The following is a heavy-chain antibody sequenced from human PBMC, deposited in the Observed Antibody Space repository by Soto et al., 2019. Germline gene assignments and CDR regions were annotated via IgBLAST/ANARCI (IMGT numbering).Heavy chain of an antibody. Sequence: GGSLRLSCASSVFTFISYAMSWVRQAPGKGLEWVSAISGSGGSTYYADSVKGRFTISRDNSKNTLYLQMNSLRAEDTAVYYCAKTYYDSSGYFGYWGQGTLVTVSS. D-gene: IGHD3-22*01. CDR1: VFTFISYA. CDR3: AKTYYDSSGYFGY. CDR2: ISGSGGST. J-gene: IGHJ4*02. V-gene: IGHV3-23*01.